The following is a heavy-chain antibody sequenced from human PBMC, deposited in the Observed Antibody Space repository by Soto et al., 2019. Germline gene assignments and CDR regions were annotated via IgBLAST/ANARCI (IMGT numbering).Heavy chain of an antibody. CDR2: ISYDGSNK. CDR3: ARTFEYSSPRGTMWYGMDV. CDR1: GFTFSSYA. V-gene: IGHV3-30-3*01. D-gene: IGHD6-6*01. Sequence: PGGSLRLSCAASGFTFSSYAMHWVRQAPGKGLEWVAVISYDGSNKYYADSVKGRFTISRDNSKNTLYLQMNSLRAEGTAVYYCARTFEYSSPRGTMWYGMDVWGQGTTVTVSS. J-gene: IGHJ6*02.